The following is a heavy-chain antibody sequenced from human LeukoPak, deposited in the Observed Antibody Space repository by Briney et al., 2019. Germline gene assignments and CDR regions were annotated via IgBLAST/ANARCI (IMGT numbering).Heavy chain of an antibody. Sequence: SGGSLRLSCAASGFTFDDYDMSWVRQAPGKGLEWVSGINWNGGSTGYADSVKDRFTISRDNARNSLYLQMNSLRAEDTALYYCARIAMAGIGDGFDIWGQGTMVTVSS. J-gene: IGHJ3*02. CDR3: ARIAMAGIGDGFDI. V-gene: IGHV3-20*04. CDR1: GFTFDDYD. CDR2: INWNGGST. D-gene: IGHD6-19*01.